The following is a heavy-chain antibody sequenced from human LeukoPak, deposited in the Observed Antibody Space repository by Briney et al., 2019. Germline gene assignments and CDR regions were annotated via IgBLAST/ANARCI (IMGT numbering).Heavy chain of an antibody. CDR1: GYTFSNYG. J-gene: IGHJ4*02. Sequence: ASVKVSCKASGYTFSNYGINWVRQAPGQGLEWMGWISAYNGNTNYAQKFQGRVTMTRDTSISTAYMELSRLRSDDTAVYYCASGIQLWSGGSWSYWGQGTLVTVSS. CDR2: ISAYNGNT. CDR3: ASGIQLWSGGSWSY. V-gene: IGHV1-18*01. D-gene: IGHD5-18*01.